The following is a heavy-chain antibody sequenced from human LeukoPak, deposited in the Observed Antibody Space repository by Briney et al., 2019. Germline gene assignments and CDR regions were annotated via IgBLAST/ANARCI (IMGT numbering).Heavy chain of an antibody. CDR2: IYYSGGT. CDR3: ARSSGWFRFDY. CDR1: GGSISSSSYY. V-gene: IGHV4-31*03. J-gene: IGHJ4*02. D-gene: IGHD6-19*01. Sequence: SETLSLTCTVSGGSISSSSYYWGWIRQHPGKGLEWIGYIYYSGGTYYNPSLKSRVTISVDTSKNQFSLKLSSVTAADTAVYYCARSSGWFRFDYWGQGTLVTVSS.